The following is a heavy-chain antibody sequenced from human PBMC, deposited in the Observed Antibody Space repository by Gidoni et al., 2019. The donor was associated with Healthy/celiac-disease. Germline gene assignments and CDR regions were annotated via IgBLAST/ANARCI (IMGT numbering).Heavy chain of an antibody. V-gene: IGHV4-39*01. J-gene: IGHJ4*02. Sequence: GGSITSSSYYWGWIRQPPGKGLEWSGSIYYSGSTYYNPSLKSRVTISVDTSKNQFSLKMSSVTAADTAVYYCARLLHREYSSSYFDYWGQGTLVTVAS. D-gene: IGHD6-6*01. CDR3: ARLLHREYSSSYFDY. CDR1: GGSITSSSYY. CDR2: IYYSGST.